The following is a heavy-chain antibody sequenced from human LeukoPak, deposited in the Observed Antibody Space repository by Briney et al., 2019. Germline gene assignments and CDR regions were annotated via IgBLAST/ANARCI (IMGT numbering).Heavy chain of an antibody. D-gene: IGHD3-10*02. CDR2: ISYSGRP. CDR3: ARLRIVRGVLYYFDY. CDR1: GGSISSSSYY. V-gene: IGHV4-39*01. J-gene: IGHJ4*02. Sequence: SETLSLTCTVSGGSISSSSYYWGWIRQPPGKGLEWIGSISYSGRPSYHPSLKSRVTISVGPPKNQLALKLGSVTVADTAVYYCARLRIVRGVLYYFDYWGQGTLVTVSS.